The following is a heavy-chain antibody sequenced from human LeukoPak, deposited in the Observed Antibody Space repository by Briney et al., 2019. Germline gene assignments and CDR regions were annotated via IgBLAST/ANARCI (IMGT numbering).Heavy chain of an antibody. CDR1: GGTFSSYA. Sequence: SVKVSCKASGGTFSSYAISWVRQAPGQGLEWMGGIIPIFGTANYAQKFQGRVTITADESTSTAYMELSSLRSEDTAVYYCASQAAAGNLNYYYYYYMDVWGKGTTVTVSS. V-gene: IGHV1-69*13. CDR2: IIPIFGTA. D-gene: IGHD6-13*01. J-gene: IGHJ6*03. CDR3: ASQAAAGNLNYYYYYYMDV.